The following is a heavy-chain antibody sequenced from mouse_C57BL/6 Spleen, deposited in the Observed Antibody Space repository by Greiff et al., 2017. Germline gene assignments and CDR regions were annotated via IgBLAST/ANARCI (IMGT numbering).Heavy chain of an antibody. CDR3: ARGLLRGGFAY. D-gene: IGHD1-1*01. J-gene: IGHJ3*01. CDR2: IAPNSGGT. Sequence: QVQLQQPGAELVQPGASVKLSCKASGYTFTSYWMHWVKQRPGRGLAWIGRIAPNSGGTKYHEKFKSKATLTVDKPSSTAYMQLSSLTSEDSAVYYCARGLLRGGFAYWGQGTLVTVSA. CDR1: GYTFTSYW. V-gene: IGHV1-72*01.